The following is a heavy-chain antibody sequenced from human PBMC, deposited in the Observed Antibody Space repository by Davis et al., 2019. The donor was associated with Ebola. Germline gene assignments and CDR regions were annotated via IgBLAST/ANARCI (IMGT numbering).Heavy chain of an antibody. CDR1: GFTFDDYA. J-gene: IGHJ4*02. V-gene: IGHV3-9*01. CDR2: ISWNSGSI. D-gene: IGHD2-2*01. Sequence: PGGSLRLSCAASGFTFDDYAMHWVRQAPGKGLEWVSGISWNSGSIGYADSVKGRFTISRDNAKNSLYLQMSSLTAEDTALYYCAKDRTYQLPPNIDYWGQGTLVTVSS. CDR3: AKDRTYQLPPNIDY.